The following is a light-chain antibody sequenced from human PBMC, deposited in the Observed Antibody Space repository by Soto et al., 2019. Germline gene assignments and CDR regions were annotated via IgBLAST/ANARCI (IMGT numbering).Light chain of an antibody. CDR1: SSDVGSYNL. J-gene: IGLJ1*01. Sequence: QSALTQPASVSGSPGQSITISCTGTSSDVGSYNLVSWYQQHPGKAPKLMIYEVSKRPSGVSNRFSGSKSGNTASLTISGPQAEDEADYYCCSYAGSSTHVFGTGTKVTVL. CDR2: EVS. V-gene: IGLV2-23*02. CDR3: CSYAGSSTHV.